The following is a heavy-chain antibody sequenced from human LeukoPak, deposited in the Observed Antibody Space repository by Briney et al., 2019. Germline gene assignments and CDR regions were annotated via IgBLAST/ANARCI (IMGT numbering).Heavy chain of an antibody. CDR1: GYTFTNYD. CDR3: ARGRYGDYGDFDL. CDR2: MNPNSGNT. V-gene: IGHV1-8*03. D-gene: IGHD4-17*01. J-gene: IGHJ2*01. Sequence: ASVKVSCKASGYTFTNYDIHWLRQDTGQGLEWMGWMNPNSGNTGYAQRFRGRVTITRNTSIGTAYMDLNSLRSEDTALYYCARGRYGDYGDFDLWGRGTLVTVSS.